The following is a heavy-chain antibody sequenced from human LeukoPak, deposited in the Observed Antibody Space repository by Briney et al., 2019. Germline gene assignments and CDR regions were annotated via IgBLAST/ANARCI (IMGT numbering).Heavy chain of an antibody. CDR3: ARARSSSLYFDY. V-gene: IGHV4-59*01. Sequence: PSETLSLTCTVSGGSISSYYWSWIRQPPGKGLEWIGYIYYSRSTNYNPSLKSRVTISVDTSKNQFSLKLSSVTAADTAVYYCARARSSSLYFDYWGQGTLVTVSS. D-gene: IGHD6-6*01. CDR2: IYYSRST. J-gene: IGHJ4*02. CDR1: GGSISSYY.